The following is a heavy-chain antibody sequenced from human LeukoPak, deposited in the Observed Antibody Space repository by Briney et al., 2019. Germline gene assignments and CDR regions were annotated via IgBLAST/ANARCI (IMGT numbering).Heavy chain of an antibody. CDR2: ISTDGSNK. CDR3: AKDSSSWSPSFDY. D-gene: IGHD6-13*01. J-gene: IGHJ4*02. CDR1: GFTFSSYA. V-gene: IGHV3-30*18. Sequence: GGSLRLSCAASGFTFSSYAMSWVRQAPGKGLEWVAVISTDGSNKYYGDSVKGRFTISRDNSKNTLYLQMNSLRAEDTAVYYCAKDSSSWSPSFDYWGQGTLVTVSS.